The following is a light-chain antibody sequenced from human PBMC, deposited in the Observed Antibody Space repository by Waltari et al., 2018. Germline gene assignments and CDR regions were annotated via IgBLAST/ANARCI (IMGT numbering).Light chain of an antibody. CDR2: SAS. Sequence: DIQLTQSPSFLAASVRDRVTITCRASQAISNYLAWYQQKPGKAPQLLIYSASTLQSGVPSRFSGSGSGTEFSLTISSLQPEDFATYYCQQLNSYPLTFGGGTKVEIK. CDR1: QAISNY. J-gene: IGKJ4*01. V-gene: IGKV1-9*01. CDR3: QQLNSYPLT.